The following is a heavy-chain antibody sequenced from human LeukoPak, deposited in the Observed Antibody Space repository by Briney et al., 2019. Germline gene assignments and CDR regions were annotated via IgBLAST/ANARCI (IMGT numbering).Heavy chain of an antibody. CDR2: IYYSGST. CDR3: ARDLTDYYDSSGYYLSGWFDP. D-gene: IGHD3-22*01. CDR1: GGSISSYY. Sequence: PSETLSLTCTVSGGSISSYYWSWIRQPPGKGLEWIGYIYYSGSTNYNPSLKSRVTISVDTSKNQFSLKLSSVTAADTAVYYCARDLTDYYDSSGYYLSGWFDPWGQGTLVTVSS. J-gene: IGHJ5*02. V-gene: IGHV4-59*01.